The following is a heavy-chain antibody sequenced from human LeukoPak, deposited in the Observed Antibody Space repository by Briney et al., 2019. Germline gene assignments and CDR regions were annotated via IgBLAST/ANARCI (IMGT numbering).Heavy chain of an antibody. V-gene: IGHV3-21*01. CDR2: ISSSSSYI. Sequence: GGSLRLSCTASGFTFSGHWIHWVRQPPGMGLVWVSSISSSSSYIYYADSVKGRFTISRDNAKNSLSLQMNSLRAEDTAVYYCARGPSGYHNTGGQGTLVTVSS. CDR3: ARGPSGYHNT. J-gene: IGHJ4*02. D-gene: IGHD5-12*01. CDR1: GFTFSGHW.